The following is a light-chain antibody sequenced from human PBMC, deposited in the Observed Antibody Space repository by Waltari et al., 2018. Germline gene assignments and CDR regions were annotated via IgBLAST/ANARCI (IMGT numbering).Light chain of an antibody. CDR1: SSDVGGYYS. CDR3: SSYAVSNTYV. CDR2: WFR. Sequence: QSALTQPPSASGSPGQSVTISCTGTSSDVGGYYSVSWYQQHPGTAPNRIFYWFRKRPAGVPDRFSGSKYGSTASLTVSGLQAEDEADYYCSSYAVSNTYVFGTGTKVTVL. J-gene: IGLJ1*01. V-gene: IGLV2-8*01.